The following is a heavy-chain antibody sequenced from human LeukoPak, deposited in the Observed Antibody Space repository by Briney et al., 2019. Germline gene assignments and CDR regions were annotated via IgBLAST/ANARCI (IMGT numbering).Heavy chain of an antibody. V-gene: IGHV4-39*02. CDR1: VDSLSSSIYY. CDR2: IYYSGST. D-gene: IGHD6-13*01. J-gene: IGHJ5*02. Sequence: PSETLSLTCTVSVDSLSSSIYYWGWIRQPPGKGLEWIGCIYYSGSTYCTPSLKSRVTISVDTSKNHFSLKLTAVTAADSAVYYCARAYSSSWYFNWFDPWGQGTLVTVSS. CDR3: ARAYSSSWYFNWFDP.